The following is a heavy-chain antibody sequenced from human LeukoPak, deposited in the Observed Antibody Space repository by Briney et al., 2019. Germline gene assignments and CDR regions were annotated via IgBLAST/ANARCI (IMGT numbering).Heavy chain of an antibody. Sequence: PGGSLRLSCVASVFSFSRRRVSWVRQAPGHGLEWVASIKGDGSEKHYLDYVERRLIISRENAKNSLHLQMNKLRAEETAEYYRVRDGPFGSGTFGYWAQGTLVSVSS. CDR2: IKGDGSEK. V-gene: IGHV3-7*01. D-gene: IGHD3-10*01. CDR1: VFSFSRRR. J-gene: IGHJ4*02. CDR3: VRDGPFGSGTFGY.